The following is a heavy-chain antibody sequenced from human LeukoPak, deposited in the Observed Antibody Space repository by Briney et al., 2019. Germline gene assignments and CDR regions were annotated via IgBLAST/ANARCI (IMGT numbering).Heavy chain of an antibody. CDR1: GGSISSGGYS. CDR2: IYHSGST. Sequence: SQTLSLTCAVSGGSISSGGYSWSWLRQPPGKGLEWIGYIYHSGSTYYNPSLKSRVTISVDRSKNQFSLKLSSVTAAGTAVYYCARHVSNWFDPWGQGTLVTVSS. D-gene: IGHD3-16*01. CDR3: ARHVSNWFDP. J-gene: IGHJ5*02. V-gene: IGHV4-30-2*01.